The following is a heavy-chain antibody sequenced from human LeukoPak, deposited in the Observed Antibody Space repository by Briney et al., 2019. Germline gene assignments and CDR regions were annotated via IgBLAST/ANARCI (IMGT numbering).Heavy chain of an antibody. J-gene: IGHJ4*02. CDR2: INTNTRNP. V-gene: IGHV7-4-1*02. Sequence: ASVKVSCKASGYTFTSYAMNWVRQAPGQGLEWMGWINTNTRNPTYAQGFTGRFVFSLDTSVSTAYLQISSLKAEDTAVYYCARSYYHFWSDYQYPGDYWGQGTLVTVSS. D-gene: IGHD3-3*01. CDR1: GYTFTSYA. CDR3: ARSYYHFWSDYQYPGDY.